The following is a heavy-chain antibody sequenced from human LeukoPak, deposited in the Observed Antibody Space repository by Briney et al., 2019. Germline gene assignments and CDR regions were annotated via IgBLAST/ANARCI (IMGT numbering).Heavy chain of an antibody. CDR2: IRSKANSYAT. CDR3: TSRGNGIYYMDV. D-gene: IGHD3-10*01. Sequence: GGSLKLSCAASGFTFSGSAMHWVRQAPGKGLGWVGRIRSKANSYATAYAASVKVRATIYRDDSNNTAYLQMNSLKIEDTAVYYCTSRGNGIYYMDVWGKGTTVTVSS. CDR1: GFTFSGSA. J-gene: IGHJ6*03. V-gene: IGHV3-73*01.